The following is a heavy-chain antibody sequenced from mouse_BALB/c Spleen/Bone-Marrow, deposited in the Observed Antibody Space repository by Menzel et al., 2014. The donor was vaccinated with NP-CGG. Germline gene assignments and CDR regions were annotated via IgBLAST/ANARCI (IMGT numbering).Heavy chain of an antibody. D-gene: IGHD2-1*01. Sequence: DVQLVESGPELVKPGASVKMSCKASGYTFTEYTMHWVKQSHGKSLEWIGGIHPNNGGSSYNQKFKGKATLTVDKSSSTAYMELRNLTSEDSAVYYCAALYGIVFDYWGQGTTLTVSS. CDR1: GYTFTEYT. CDR3: AALYGIVFDY. V-gene: IGHV1-22*01. J-gene: IGHJ2*01. CDR2: IHPNNGGS.